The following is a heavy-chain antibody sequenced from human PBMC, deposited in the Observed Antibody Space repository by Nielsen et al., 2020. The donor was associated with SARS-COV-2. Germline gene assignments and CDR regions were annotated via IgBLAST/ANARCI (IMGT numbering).Heavy chain of an antibody. V-gene: IGHV3-23*01. Sequence: GGSLRLSCAASGFTFSSYAMSWVRQAPGKGLEWVSAISGSGGSTYYADSVKGRFTISRENAKNSLYLQMNSLRAEDTAVYYCARAAVTYYDFWSGYLPSIDYYGMDVWGQGTTVTVSS. CDR1: GFTFSSYA. J-gene: IGHJ6*02. CDR3: ARAAVTYYDFWSGYLPSIDYYGMDV. CDR2: ISGSGGST. D-gene: IGHD3-3*01.